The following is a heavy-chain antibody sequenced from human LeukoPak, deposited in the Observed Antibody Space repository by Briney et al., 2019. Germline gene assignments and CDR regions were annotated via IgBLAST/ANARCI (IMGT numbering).Heavy chain of an antibody. CDR3: AREPRGYSYGL. D-gene: IGHD5-18*01. J-gene: IGHJ4*02. CDR2: IKDDGSET. Sequence: GGSLRLSCAASRFTFSNYWMAWVRQAPGKGLEWVANIKDDGSETYYVASVKGRFTISRDNAKDSLYLQMNSLRAEDTAVYYCAREPRGYSYGLWGRGTLVTVSA. CDR1: RFTFSNYW. V-gene: IGHV3-7*01.